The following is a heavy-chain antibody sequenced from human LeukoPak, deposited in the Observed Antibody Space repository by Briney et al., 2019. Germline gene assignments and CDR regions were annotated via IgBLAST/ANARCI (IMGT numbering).Heavy chain of an antibody. CDR3: SKDSHD. Sequence: SETLSLTCTVSSGSINSGSSFWSWVRQPPGKGLKWIGYIYPSGTTYYEPSLKSRVTISVDTSNNQFSLSLDSVTAADTAVYFCSKDSHDWGQGTLVIVSS. CDR2: IYPSGTT. J-gene: IGHJ4*02. CDR1: SGSINSGSSF. D-gene: IGHD2-21*01. V-gene: IGHV4-30-4*08.